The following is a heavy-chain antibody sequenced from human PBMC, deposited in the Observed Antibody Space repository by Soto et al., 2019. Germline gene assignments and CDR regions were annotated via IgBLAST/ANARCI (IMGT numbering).Heavy chain of an antibody. CDR3: AKRGDGYNWAFDY. D-gene: IGHD5-12*01. CDR1: GFTFSSYA. V-gene: IGHV3-23*01. J-gene: IGHJ4*02. Sequence: GGSLRLSCAASGFTFSSYAMSWVRQAPGKGLEWVSAISGSGGSTYYTDSVKGRFTISRDNSKNTLYLQMNSLRAEDTAVYYCAKRGDGYNWAFDYWGQGTLVTVSS. CDR2: ISGSGGST.